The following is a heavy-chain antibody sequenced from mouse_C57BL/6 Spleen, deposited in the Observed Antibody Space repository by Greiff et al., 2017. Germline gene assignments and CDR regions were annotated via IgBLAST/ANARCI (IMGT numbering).Heavy chain of an antibody. D-gene: IGHD2-5*01. V-gene: IGHV1-61*01. CDR1: GYTFTSYW. CDR2: IYPSASET. J-gene: IGHJ3*01. CDR3: ARYAYYSNWFAY. Sequence: QVQLQQPGAELVRPGSSVKLSCKASGYTFTSYWMDWVKQRPGQGLEWIGNIYPSASETHYNQKFKDKATLTVDKSSSSAYMQRRRLTSEDSEVCYCARYAYYSNWFAYWGQGTLVTVSA.